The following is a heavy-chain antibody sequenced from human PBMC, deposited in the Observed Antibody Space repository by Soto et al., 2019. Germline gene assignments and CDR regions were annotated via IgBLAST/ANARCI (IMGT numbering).Heavy chain of an antibody. J-gene: IGHJ6*02. CDR1: GFSFSCSG. V-gene: IGHV3-30*18. D-gene: IGHD3-3*01. Sequence: GGSLRLSCAASGFSFSCSGMHWVRQAPGKGLEWVALISYDGSNRYYADSVKGRFTISRDNSKNTLYLQMNSLRAEDTAVYYCAKAPXSASDFWSGHPGGGMDVWGQGTTVTVSS. CDR2: ISYDGSNR. CDR3: AKAPXSASDFWSGHPGGGMDV.